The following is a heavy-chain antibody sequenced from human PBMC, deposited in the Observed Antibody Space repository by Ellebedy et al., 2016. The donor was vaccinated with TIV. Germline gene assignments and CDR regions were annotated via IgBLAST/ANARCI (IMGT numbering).Heavy chain of an antibody. V-gene: IGHV5-51*01. D-gene: IGHD2-15*01. CDR3: ARRDCSGGSCYYYH. CDR1: GYNFPRYW. J-gene: IGHJ4*02. Sequence: GESLKISCKGSGYNFPRYWIAWVRQMPGKGPEWMGMIYCGDSETIYSPSFQGQVTISIDKSISTAYLQWSGLEASDTAMYYCARRDCSGGSCYYYHWGQGTLVSVSS. CDR2: IYCGDSET.